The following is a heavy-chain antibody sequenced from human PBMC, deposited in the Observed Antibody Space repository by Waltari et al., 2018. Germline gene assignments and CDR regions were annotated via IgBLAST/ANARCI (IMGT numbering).Heavy chain of an antibody. D-gene: IGHD3-22*01. CDR2: SFNAGNIF. CDR1: GFSFSDYS. CDR3: ARDLYYFGRSGYDGLDV. V-gene: IGHV3-74*03. Sequence: EVQLVESGGGLVRPGGYLRLSCAASGFSFSDYSMHWVRQVPGRGLVVIARSFNAGNIFTYANSVSDPSTSSRDNSKNTLYLHMSRLRGEDTAVYYCARDLYYFGRSGYDGLDVWGQGTTVTVSS. J-gene: IGHJ6*02.